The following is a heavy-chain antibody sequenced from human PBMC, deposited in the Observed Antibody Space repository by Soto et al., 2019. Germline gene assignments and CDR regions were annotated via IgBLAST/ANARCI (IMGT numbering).Heavy chain of an antibody. CDR2: ISSSSSYI. J-gene: IGHJ3*02. CDR1: GFTFSSYS. D-gene: IGHD5-18*01. CDR3: ARDHPQPDTAPHNWAFDI. V-gene: IGHV3-21*01. Sequence: EVQLVESGGGLVKPGGSLRLSCAASGFTFSSYSMNWVRQAPGKGLEWVSSISSSSSYIYYADSVKGRFTISRDNAKNSLYLQMNSLRAEDTAVYYCARDHPQPDTAPHNWAFDIWGQGTMVTVSS.